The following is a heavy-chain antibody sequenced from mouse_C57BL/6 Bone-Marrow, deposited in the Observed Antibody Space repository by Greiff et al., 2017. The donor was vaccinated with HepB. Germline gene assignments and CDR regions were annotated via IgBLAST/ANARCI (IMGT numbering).Heavy chain of an antibody. J-gene: IGHJ2*01. D-gene: IGHD1-1*01. V-gene: IGHV3-6*01. CDR2: ISYDGSN. Sequence: EVKLMESGPGLVKPSQSLSLTCSVTGYSITSGYYWNWIRQFPGNKLEWMGYISYDGSNNYNPSLKNRISITRDTSKNQFFLKLNSVTTEDTATYYCAREGIYYYGSSHFDYWGQGTTLTVSS. CDR3: AREGIYYYGSSHFDY. CDR1: GYSITSGYY.